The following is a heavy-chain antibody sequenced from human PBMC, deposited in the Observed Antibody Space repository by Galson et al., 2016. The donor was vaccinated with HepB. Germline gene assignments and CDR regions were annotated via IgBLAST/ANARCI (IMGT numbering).Heavy chain of an antibody. CDR2: ISSRTSDI. V-gene: IGHV3-21*01. Sequence: SLRLSCAASGFTFRTYNMNWVRQAPGKGLEWVSSISSRTSDIYYADSVKGRFTISRDNAKNSLYLQMNRLRAEDTAVYYCARGGKSDVYITAPDDLFFDLWGRGTLVTVPS. CDR1: GFTFRTYN. CDR3: ARGGKSDVYITAPDDLFFDL. J-gene: IGHJ2*01. D-gene: IGHD6-13*01.